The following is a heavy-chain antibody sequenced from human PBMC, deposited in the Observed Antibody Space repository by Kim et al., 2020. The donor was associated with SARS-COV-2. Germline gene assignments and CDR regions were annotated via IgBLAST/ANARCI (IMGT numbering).Heavy chain of an antibody. Sequence: KSNPSLQSRVTMSADISKNQFSLTLTSVTAADTAVYYCAAAGYTYSQSYFDYWGPGILVTVSS. V-gene: IGHV4-4*07. CDR3: AAAGYTYSQSYFDY. J-gene: IGHJ4*02. D-gene: IGHD5-18*01.